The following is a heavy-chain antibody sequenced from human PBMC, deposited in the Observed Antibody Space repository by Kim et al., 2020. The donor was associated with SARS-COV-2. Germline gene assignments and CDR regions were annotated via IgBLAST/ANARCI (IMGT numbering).Heavy chain of an antibody. CDR1: GFTFSSYS. Sequence: GGSLRLSCAASGFTFSSYSMIWVRQAPGKGLEWVSSINDNGSYKYYADSVKGRFTISRDNTKNSLYLQMNSLRAEDTALYYCARGDSASTYYYYNTCVWG. CDR3: ARGDSASTYYYYNTCV. J-gene: IGHJ6*01. CDR2: INDNGSYK. V-gene: IGHV3-21*01. D-gene: IGHD3-10*01.